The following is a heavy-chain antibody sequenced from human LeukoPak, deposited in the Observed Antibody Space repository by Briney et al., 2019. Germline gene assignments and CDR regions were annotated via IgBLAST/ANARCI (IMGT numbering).Heavy chain of an antibody. CDR1: GFTFSSYE. CDR2: ISAGGGST. Sequence: GGSLRLSCAASGFTFSSYEMNWVRQAPGKGLQWVSAISAGGGSTYYADSVKGRFTISRDNSKNTLYLQMNSLRAEDTAVYYCAKDLVVVGYYFDFWGRGALVTVSS. D-gene: IGHD3-22*01. CDR3: AKDLVVVGYYFDF. J-gene: IGHJ4*02. V-gene: IGHV3-23*01.